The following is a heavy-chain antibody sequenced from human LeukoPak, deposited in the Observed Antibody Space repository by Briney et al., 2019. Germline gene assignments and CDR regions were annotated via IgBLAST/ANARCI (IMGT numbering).Heavy chain of an antibody. CDR2: IKQDGSEK. J-gene: IGHJ4*02. Sequence: GGSLRLSCAASGFTFSSYWMSWVRQAPGKGLECVANIKQDGSEKYYVDSVKGRFTISRDNAKNSLYLQMNSLRAEDTAVYYCARTSSGWYPSYYYFDYWGQGTLVTVSS. CDR1: GFTFSSYW. CDR3: ARTSSGWYPSYYYFDY. V-gene: IGHV3-7*03. D-gene: IGHD6-19*01.